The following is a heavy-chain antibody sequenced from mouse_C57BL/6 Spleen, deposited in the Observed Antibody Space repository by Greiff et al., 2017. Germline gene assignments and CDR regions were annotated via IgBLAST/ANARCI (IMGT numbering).Heavy chain of an antibody. D-gene: IGHD1-1*01. J-gene: IGHJ4*01. CDR2: INPSTGGT. V-gene: IGHV1-42*01. CDR3: ARHGSSPYAMDY. Sequence: VQLQHSGPELVKPGASVKISCKASGYSFTGYYMNWVKQSPEKSLEWIGEINPSTGGTTYNQKFKAKATLTVDKSSSTAYMQLKSLTSEDSAVYYCARHGSSPYAMDYWGQGTSVTVSS. CDR1: GYSFTGYY.